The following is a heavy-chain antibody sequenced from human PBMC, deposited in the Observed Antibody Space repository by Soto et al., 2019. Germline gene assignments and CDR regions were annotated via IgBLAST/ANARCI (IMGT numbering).Heavy chain of an antibody. J-gene: IGHJ4*02. CDR3: ANSSHSSSWYPAY. D-gene: IGHD6-13*01. V-gene: IGHV3-30*18. CDR2: ISYDGSNK. Sequence: GGALRLSCAASGFTFSSYGMHWVRQAPGKGLEWVAVISYDGSNKYYADSVKGRFTISRDNSKNTLYLQMNSLRAEDTAVYYCANSSHSSSWYPAYWGQGTLVTVSS. CDR1: GFTFSSYG.